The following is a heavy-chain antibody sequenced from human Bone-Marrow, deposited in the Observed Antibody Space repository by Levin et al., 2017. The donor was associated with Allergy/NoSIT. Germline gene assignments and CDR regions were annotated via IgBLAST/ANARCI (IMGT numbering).Heavy chain of an antibody. CDR2: VSWNSGTI. Sequence: GGSLRLSCAASGFTFTDYAIHWIRQAPGRGLEWVSCVSWNSGTIGYADSVKGRFTFSRENAKNSLDLQMNGLSTTDTALYVCARHKDYGGNCYYYYGMDVWGQGTTVTVSS. D-gene: IGHD4-23*01. CDR3: ARHKDYGGNCYYYYGMDV. V-gene: IGHV3-9*01. J-gene: IGHJ6*02. CDR1: GFTFTDYA.